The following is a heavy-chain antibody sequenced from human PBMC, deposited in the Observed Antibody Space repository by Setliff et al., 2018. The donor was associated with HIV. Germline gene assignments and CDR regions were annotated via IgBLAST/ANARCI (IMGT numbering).Heavy chain of an antibody. CDR2: IIPILGIA. D-gene: IGHD6-19*01. V-gene: IGHV1-69*10. CDR1: GGTFSSYA. CDR3: ARGNRGGRQWLVNYYYYYGMDV. Sequence: SVKVSCKASGGTFSSYAISWVRQAPGQGLEWMGGIIPILGIANYAQKFQGRVTITADESTSTAYMELSSLRSEDTAVYYCARGNRGGRQWLVNYYYYYGMDVWGQGTTVTVSS. J-gene: IGHJ6*02.